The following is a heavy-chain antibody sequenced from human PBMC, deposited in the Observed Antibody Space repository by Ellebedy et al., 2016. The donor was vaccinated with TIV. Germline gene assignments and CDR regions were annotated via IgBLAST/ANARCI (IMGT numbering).Heavy chain of an antibody. CDR1: GYTFTTYG. Sequence: AASVKVSCKASGYTFTTYGITWVRQAPGQGPEWTGWIGPYEGNTKYAQKLQGRVTMTRDTSTSTAYMELRSLRSDDTAVYYCARDRDGSSSSDIQHWGPGTLVTVSS. V-gene: IGHV1-18*04. CDR3: ARDRDGSSSSDIQH. D-gene: IGHD6-6*01. J-gene: IGHJ1*01. CDR2: IGPYEGNT.